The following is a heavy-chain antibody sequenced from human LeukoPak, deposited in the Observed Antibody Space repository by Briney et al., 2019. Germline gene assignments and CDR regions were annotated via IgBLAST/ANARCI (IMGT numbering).Heavy chain of an antibody. Sequence: PGGSLRLSCAASGFTFSSYAMSWVRQAPGKGLEWASAISGSGGSTYYADSVKGRFTISRDNSKNTLYLQMNSLRAEDTAVYYCAKDLTMIVVVTFDYWGQGTLVTVSS. V-gene: IGHV3-23*01. CDR1: GFTFSSYA. CDR2: ISGSGGST. J-gene: IGHJ4*02. CDR3: AKDLTMIVVVTFDY. D-gene: IGHD3-22*01.